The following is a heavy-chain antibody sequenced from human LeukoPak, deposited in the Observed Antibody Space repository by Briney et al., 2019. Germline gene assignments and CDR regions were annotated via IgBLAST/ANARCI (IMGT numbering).Heavy chain of an antibody. J-gene: IGHJ4*02. CDR1: GYFINSNYY. Sequence: SETLSLTCTVSGYFINSNYYWGWIRQPPGQRLEWIATISHSGSTYYNPSLKSRVTISVETSKNQFSLKLSSVTAADTAVYYCARINTIMATFDYWGQGTLVTVSS. CDR3: ARINTIMATFDY. D-gene: IGHD5-24*01. V-gene: IGHV4-38-2*02. CDR2: ISHSGST.